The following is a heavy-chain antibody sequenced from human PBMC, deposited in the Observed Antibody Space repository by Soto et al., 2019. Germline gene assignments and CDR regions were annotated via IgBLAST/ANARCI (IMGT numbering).Heavy chain of an antibody. D-gene: IGHD4-17*01. CDR3: AREGPYGDYERKSIEPIYYYYGMDV. J-gene: IGHJ6*02. V-gene: IGHV1-46*01. CDR1: GYTFTSYY. Sequence: ASVKVSCKASGYTFTSYYMHWVRQAPGQGLEWMGIINPSGGSTSYAQKFQGRVTMTRDTSTSTVYMELSSLRSEDTAVYYCAREGPYGDYERKSIEPIYYYYGMDVWGQGTTVTVPS. CDR2: INPSGGST.